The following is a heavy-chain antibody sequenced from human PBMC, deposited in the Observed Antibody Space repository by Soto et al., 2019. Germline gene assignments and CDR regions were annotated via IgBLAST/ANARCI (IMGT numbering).Heavy chain of an antibody. Sequence: GSLRLSCAASGFTFSSYGMHWVRQAPGKGLEWVAVISYDGSNKYYADSVKGRFTISRDNSKNTLYLQMNSLRAEDTAVYYCAHLDGLMTTVTYYYYYYGMDVWGQGTTVTVSS. CDR2: ISYDGSNK. V-gene: IGHV3-30*03. CDR3: AHLDGLMTTVTYYYYYYGMDV. J-gene: IGHJ6*02. D-gene: IGHD4-17*01. CDR1: GFTFSSYG.